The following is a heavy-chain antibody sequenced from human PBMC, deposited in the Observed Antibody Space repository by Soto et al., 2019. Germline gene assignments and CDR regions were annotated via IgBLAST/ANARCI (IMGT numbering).Heavy chain of an antibody. CDR1: GDSASSNRAA. D-gene: IGHD6-19*01. J-gene: IGHJ3*02. Sequence: SQTLSLTCAISGDSASSNRAAWNWIRQSPSRGLEWLGRTYYRSKWYNDYAVSVKSRITIDPDTSKNQFSLQLNSVTPEDTAVYYCARDRLAVAGTVAFDIWGQGTMVTVS. V-gene: IGHV6-1*01. CDR3: ARDRLAVAGTVAFDI. CDR2: TYYRSKWYN.